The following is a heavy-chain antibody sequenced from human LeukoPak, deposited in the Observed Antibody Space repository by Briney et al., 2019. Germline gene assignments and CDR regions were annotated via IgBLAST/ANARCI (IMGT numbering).Heavy chain of an antibody. Sequence: GGSLRLSCAASGFTFSSYSMNWVRQAPGKGLEWVSSISSSSSYIYYADSVKGRLTISRDNAKNSLFLQMNSLRAEDTALSYCARGGSADDWGQGTLVTVSS. CDR3: ARGGSADD. V-gene: IGHV3-21*01. J-gene: IGHJ4*02. CDR1: GFTFSSYS. D-gene: IGHD2-15*01. CDR2: ISSSSSYI.